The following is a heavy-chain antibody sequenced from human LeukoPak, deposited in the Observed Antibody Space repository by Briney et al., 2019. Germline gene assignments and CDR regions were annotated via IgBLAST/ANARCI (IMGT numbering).Heavy chain of an antibody. CDR1: GVSISSYY. D-gene: IGHD2-15*01. CDR3: ASVPPAGSHSGGNYFAGPYTFDM. J-gene: IGHJ3*01. V-gene: IGHV4-59*01. Sequence: SETLSLTCSVTGVSISSYYWSWIRQPPGKGLEWIGYMHYSGSTAYNPSLKSRASISLDTSQNQFSLQMTSVTAADTAVYYCASVPPAGSHSGGNYFAGPYTFDMWGQGTMVTVSS. CDR2: MHYSGST.